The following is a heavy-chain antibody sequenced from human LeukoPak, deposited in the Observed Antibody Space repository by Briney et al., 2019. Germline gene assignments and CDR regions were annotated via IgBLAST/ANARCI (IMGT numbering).Heavy chain of an antibody. CDR1: GGTFSSYT. D-gene: IGHD2-21*01. Sequence: GASVKVSCKASGGTFSSYTISWVRQAPGQGLEWTGRIIPILGIANYAQKFQGRVTITADKSTSTAYMELSSLRSEDTAVYYCVRWGYCGGDCYPFDPWGQGTLVTVSS. J-gene: IGHJ5*02. CDR2: IIPILGIA. V-gene: IGHV1-69*02. CDR3: VRWGYCGGDCYPFDP.